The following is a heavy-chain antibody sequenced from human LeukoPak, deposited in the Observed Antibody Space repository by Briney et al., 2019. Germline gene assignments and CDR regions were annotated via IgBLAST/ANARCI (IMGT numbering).Heavy chain of an antibody. CDR3: ARDQEGFDY. J-gene: IGHJ4*02. Sequence: ASVKVSCKASGYTFTSNYIHWVRQAPGQGLEWMGMIYPRDGSTSYAQKFQGRVTVTRDTSTSTVHMELSGLRSEDTAVYYCARDQEGFDYRGQGTLVTVSS. CDR2: IYPRDGST. V-gene: IGHV1-46*01. CDR1: GYTFTSNY.